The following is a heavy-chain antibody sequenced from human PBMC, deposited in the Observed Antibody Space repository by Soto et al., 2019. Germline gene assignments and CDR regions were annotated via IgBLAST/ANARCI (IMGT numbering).Heavy chain of an antibody. J-gene: IGHJ4*02. V-gene: IGHV2-5*02. CDR2: IYWDDDK. Sequence: QITLKESGPPLVKPTQTLTLTCTFSGFSLSTSGVSVGWIRQPPGKALEWLALIYWDDDKRYSPSLRTRLTITRDTSKNQVVLTMTNMDPVDTATYYCAHSHASSGYFDYWGQGTLVTVSS. CDR3: AHSHASSGYFDY. D-gene: IGHD3-22*01. CDR1: GFSLSTSGVS.